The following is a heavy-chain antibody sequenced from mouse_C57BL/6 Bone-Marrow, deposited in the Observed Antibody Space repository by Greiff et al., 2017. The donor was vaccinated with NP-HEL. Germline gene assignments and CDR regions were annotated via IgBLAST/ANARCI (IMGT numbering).Heavy chain of an antibody. J-gene: IGHJ3*01. CDR3: AREGYCGSSCVRFAY. V-gene: IGHV1-39*01. CDR2: INPNYGTT. CDR1: GYSFTDYN. Sequence: EVQRVESGPELVKPGASVKISCKASGYSFTDYNMNWVKQSNGKSLEWIGVINPNYGTTSYNQKFKGKATLTVDQSSSTAYMQLNSLTSEDSAVYTGAREGYCGSSCVRFAYWGQGTLVTVSA. D-gene: IGHD1-1*01.